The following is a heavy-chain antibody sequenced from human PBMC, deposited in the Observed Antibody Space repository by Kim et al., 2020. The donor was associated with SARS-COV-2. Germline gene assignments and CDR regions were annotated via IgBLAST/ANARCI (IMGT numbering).Heavy chain of an antibody. CDR2: ISYSGSK. Sequence: SETLSLTCAVSGHSFSSVAYYWSWIRRPPGRGLEWIGYISYSGSKYFNPSLQSRVTMSVDTSKNQFSLDLSSVTAADTAVYFCARDQGGRYVDYWGQGAL. D-gene: IGHD1-1*01. V-gene: IGHV4-30-4*01. CDR1: GHSFSSVAYY. J-gene: IGHJ4*02. CDR3: ARDQGGRYVDY.